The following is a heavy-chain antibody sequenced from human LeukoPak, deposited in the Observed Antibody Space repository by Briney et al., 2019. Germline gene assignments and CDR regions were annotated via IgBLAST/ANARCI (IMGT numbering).Heavy chain of an antibody. Sequence: PSETLSLTCAVYGGSFSGYYWSWILQPPGKGLEWIGEINHSGSTNYNPSLKSRVTISVDTSKNQFSLKLSSVTAADTAVYYCARGRRYSSSWYDYWGQGTLVTVSS. CDR2: INHSGST. CDR3: ARGRRYSSSWYDY. CDR1: GGSFSGYY. J-gene: IGHJ4*02. D-gene: IGHD6-13*01. V-gene: IGHV4-34*01.